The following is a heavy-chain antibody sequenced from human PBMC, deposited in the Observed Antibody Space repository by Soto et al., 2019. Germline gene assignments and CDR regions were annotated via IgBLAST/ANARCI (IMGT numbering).Heavy chain of an antibody. V-gene: IGHV3-30*18. CDR1: GFTFSSYG. J-gene: IGHJ4*02. Sequence: PGGSLRLSCAASGFTFSSYGMHWVRQAPGKGLEWVAVISYDGSNKYYADSVKGRFTISRDNSKNTLYLQMNSLRAEDTAVYYCAKGRIAVAGTGRDFDYWGQGTLVTVSS. D-gene: IGHD6-19*01. CDR3: AKGRIAVAGTGRDFDY. CDR2: ISYDGSNK.